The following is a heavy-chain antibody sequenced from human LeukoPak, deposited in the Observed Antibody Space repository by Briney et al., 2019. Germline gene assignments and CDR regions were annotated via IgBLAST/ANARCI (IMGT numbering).Heavy chain of an antibody. J-gene: IGHJ3*02. CDR3: ARDDILTGYFNDAFDI. Sequence: KPGGSLRLSCAASGFTFSSYSMNWVRQAPGKGLEWVSSISSSSSYIHYADSVKGRFTISRDNAKNSLYLQMNSLRAEDTAVYYCARDDILTGYFNDAFDIWGQGTMVTVSS. V-gene: IGHV3-21*01. D-gene: IGHD3-9*01. CDR1: GFTFSSYS. CDR2: ISSSSSYI.